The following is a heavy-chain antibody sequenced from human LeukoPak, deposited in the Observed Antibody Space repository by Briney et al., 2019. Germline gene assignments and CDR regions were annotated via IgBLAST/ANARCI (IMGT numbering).Heavy chain of an antibody. CDR1: GFTFSSYW. J-gene: IGHJ4*02. CDR3: AKGWYQLPYNFDY. Sequence: GGSLRLSCAASGFTFSSYWMSWVRQAPGKGLEWVANIKQDGSEKYYVDSVKGRFTISRDNAKNSLYLQMNSLRAEDTAVYYCAKGWYQLPYNFDYWGQGTLVTVSS. CDR2: IKQDGSEK. V-gene: IGHV3-7*01. D-gene: IGHD2-2*02.